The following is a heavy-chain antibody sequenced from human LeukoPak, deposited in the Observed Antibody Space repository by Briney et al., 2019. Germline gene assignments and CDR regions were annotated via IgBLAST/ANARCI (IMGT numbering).Heavy chain of an antibody. CDR2: IWYDGSSR. CDR1: GFTFSTYA. J-gene: IGHJ6*02. CDR3: ATHYGRNYYYYAMDV. V-gene: IGHV3-33*01. D-gene: IGHD3-10*01. Sequence: RSLRLSCAASGFTFSTYAMHWVRQAPGKGLEWVAVIWYDGSSRYYPDSVKGRFTISRDNSKNTLYLQMNSLRAEDTAVYYCATHYGRNYYYYAMDVWGQGTTVTVSS.